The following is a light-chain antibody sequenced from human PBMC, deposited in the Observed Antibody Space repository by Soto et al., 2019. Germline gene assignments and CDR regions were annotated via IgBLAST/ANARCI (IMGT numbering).Light chain of an antibody. CDR2: KAS. Sequence: DIQMTQSPSTLSASVGDRVTITCRASQSISSWLAWYQQKPGKAPKLLIYKASSLESGVPSRFSGSESGTEFTLTSSSLQPDDFATYYCQQYNSYPYTFGQGTKLEIK. CDR1: QSISSW. CDR3: QQYNSYPYT. J-gene: IGKJ2*01. V-gene: IGKV1-5*03.